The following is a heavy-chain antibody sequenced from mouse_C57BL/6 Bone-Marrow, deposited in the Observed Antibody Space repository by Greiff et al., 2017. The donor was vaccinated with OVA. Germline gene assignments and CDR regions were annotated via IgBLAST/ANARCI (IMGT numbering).Heavy chain of an antibody. J-gene: IGHJ2*01. CDR1: GYTFTSYW. Sequence: QVQLQQSGAELVRPGTSVKLSCKASGYTFTSYWMHWVKQRPGQGLEWIGVIDPSDSYTNYNQKFKGKATLTVDTSSSTAYMQLSSLTSEDSAVYYCARCGGTTVVARFDYWGQGTTLTVSS. V-gene: IGHV1-59*01. CDR3: ARCGGTTVVARFDY. D-gene: IGHD1-1*01. CDR2: IDPSDSYT.